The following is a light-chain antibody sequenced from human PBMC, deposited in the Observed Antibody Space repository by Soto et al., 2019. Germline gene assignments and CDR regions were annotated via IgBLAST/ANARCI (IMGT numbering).Light chain of an antibody. CDR1: QTISSW. Sequence: DIDMTQNTSTLSASVGDRVTITCRASQTISSWLAWYQQKPGKAPKLLIYKASTLKSGVPSRFSGSGSGTEFTLTISSLQPDDFATYYCQHYNSYSEAFGQGTKV. J-gene: IGKJ1*01. CDR2: KAS. CDR3: QHYNSYSEA. V-gene: IGKV1-5*03.